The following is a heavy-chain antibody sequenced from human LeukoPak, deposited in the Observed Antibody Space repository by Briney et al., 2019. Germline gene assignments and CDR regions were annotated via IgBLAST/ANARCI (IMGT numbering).Heavy chain of an antibody. CDR2: ISAYNGNT. D-gene: IGHD5-12*01. Sequence: ASVKVSCKASGYTFTSYGISWVRQAPGQGLERMGWISAYNGNTNYAQKLQGRVTMTTDTSTSTAYMELRSLRSDDTAVYYCARVVDIVATIIPENAFDIWGQGTMVTVSS. CDR1: GYTFTSYG. CDR3: ARVVDIVATIIPENAFDI. J-gene: IGHJ3*02. V-gene: IGHV1-18*01.